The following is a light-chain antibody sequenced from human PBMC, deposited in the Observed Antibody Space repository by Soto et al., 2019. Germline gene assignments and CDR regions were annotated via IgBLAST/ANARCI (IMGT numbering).Light chain of an antibody. Sequence: ESVLTQSPGTLSLSPGERATLSCRASQSVSSSYLAWYQQKPGQAPRLLIYGASSRATGIPDRFSGSGSGTVFTLTISRLEPEDFAVYYCQQYGSSPWTFGQGTKVEIK. CDR1: QSVSSSY. CDR2: GAS. CDR3: QQYGSSPWT. J-gene: IGKJ1*01. V-gene: IGKV3-20*01.